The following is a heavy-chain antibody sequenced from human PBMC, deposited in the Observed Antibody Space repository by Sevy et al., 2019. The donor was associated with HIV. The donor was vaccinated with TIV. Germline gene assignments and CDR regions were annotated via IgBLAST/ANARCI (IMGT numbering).Heavy chain of an antibody. V-gene: IGHV1-18*01. CDR3: ARVFGGRLYNGRFDP. Sequence: ASVKVSCKASGYSFTTYAITWVRQAPGQGLEWMGWISPFHGNTNYAQKLQGRVSMTTDTSTSTAYMGLTSLRSDDTAVYYCARVFGGRLYNGRFDPWGQGTLVTVSS. CDR2: ISPFHGNT. D-gene: IGHD3-16*01. J-gene: IGHJ5*02. CDR1: GYSFTTYA.